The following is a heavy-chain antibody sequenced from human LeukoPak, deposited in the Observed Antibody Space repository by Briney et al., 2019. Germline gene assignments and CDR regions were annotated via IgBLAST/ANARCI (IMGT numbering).Heavy chain of an antibody. V-gene: IGHV3-7*01. D-gene: IGHD3-22*01. Sequence: GGSLRLSCAASGFTFSSYWMSWVRQAPGKGLEWVADINQGGSEKYYVDSVKGRFTISRDNAKNSLYLQMNSLRAEDTAVYYCARDVTYYYDSSGYRLNYWGQGTLVTVSS. CDR1: GFTFSSYW. J-gene: IGHJ4*02. CDR3: ARDVTYYYDSSGYRLNY. CDR2: INQGGSEK.